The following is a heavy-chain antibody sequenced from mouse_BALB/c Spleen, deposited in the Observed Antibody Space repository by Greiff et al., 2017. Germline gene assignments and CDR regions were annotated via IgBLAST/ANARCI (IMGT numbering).Heavy chain of an antibody. V-gene: IGHV2-9*02. CDR1: GFSLTSYG. D-gene: IGHD4-1*01. Sequence: VKVVESGPGLVAPSQSLSITCTVSGFSLTSYGVHWVRQPPGKGLEWLGVIWAGGSTNYNSALMSRLSISKDNSKSQVFLKMNSLQTDDTAMYYCARDMGPGVDYWGQGTSVTVSS. CDR3: ARDMGPGVDY. CDR2: IWAGGST. J-gene: IGHJ4*01.